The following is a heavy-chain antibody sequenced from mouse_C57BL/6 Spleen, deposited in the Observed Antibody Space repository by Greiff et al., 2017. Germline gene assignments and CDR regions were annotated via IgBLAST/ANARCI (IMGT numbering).Heavy chain of an antibody. V-gene: IGHV1-15*01. J-gene: IGHJ3*01. Sequence: QVQLQQSGAELVRPGASVTLSCKASGYTFTDYEMHWVKQTPVHGLEWIGAIDPETGGTAYNQKFKGKAILTADKSSSTAYMELRSLTSEDSAVYYCTRGGYGSPWFAYWGQGTLVTVSA. CDR3: TRGGYGSPWFAY. CDR2: IDPETGGT. D-gene: IGHD1-1*01. CDR1: GYTFTDYE.